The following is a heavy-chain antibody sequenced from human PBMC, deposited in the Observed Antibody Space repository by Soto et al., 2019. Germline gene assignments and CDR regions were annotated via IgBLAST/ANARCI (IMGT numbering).Heavy chain of an antibody. V-gene: IGHV3-23*01. D-gene: IGHD2-15*01. CDR2: ISGSGGST. CDR3: AKDPGVSGGCSGGSCRDY. CDR1: GFTFSSYA. Sequence: GGSLRLSCAASGFTFSSYAMSWVRQAPGKGLEWVSAISGSGGSTYYADSVKGRFTISRDNSKNTLYLQMNSLRAEDTAVYYCAKDPGVSGGCSGGSCRDYWGQGTLVTVSS. J-gene: IGHJ4*02.